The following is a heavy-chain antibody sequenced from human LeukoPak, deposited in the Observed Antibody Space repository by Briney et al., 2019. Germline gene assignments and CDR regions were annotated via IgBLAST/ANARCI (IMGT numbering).Heavy chain of an antibody. CDR1: GVSIGSQY. Sequence: SETLSLTCSVSGVSIGSQYWSWIRQPPGKGLEWIAYMLYSARSDYNPSLKGRATMSIDASKNQVSLRLSSVTAADTAVYYCARDEWEHNYWGQGILVTVSS. V-gene: IGHV4-59*11. J-gene: IGHJ4*02. CDR2: MLYSARS. CDR3: ARDEWEHNY. D-gene: IGHD1-26*01.